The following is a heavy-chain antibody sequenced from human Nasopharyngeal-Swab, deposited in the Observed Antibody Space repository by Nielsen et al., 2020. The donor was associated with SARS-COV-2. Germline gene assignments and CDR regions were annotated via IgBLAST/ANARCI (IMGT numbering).Heavy chain of an antibody. J-gene: IGHJ4*02. Sequence: GSLILSCAAPGFIVSCYYMSWVRPAPGKGLVWVSRIKCDGSSKSYADPVKGRFTISRDNAKNTLYLQMNILRAEDTSVYYCASPKNYDVLTGTNYWGQGTLVTVPS. V-gene: IGHV3-74*01. D-gene: IGHD3-9*01. CDR2: IKCDGSSK. CDR3: ASPKNYDVLTGTNY. CDR1: GFIVSCYY.